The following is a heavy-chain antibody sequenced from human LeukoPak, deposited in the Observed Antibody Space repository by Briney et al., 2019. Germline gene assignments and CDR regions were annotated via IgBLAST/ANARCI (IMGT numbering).Heavy chain of an antibody. V-gene: IGHV3-33*01. Sequence: PGRSLRLSCAASGFTFSSYGMHWVRQAPGKGLEWVAVIWYDGSNKYYADSAKGRFTISRDNSKNTLYLQMNSLRAEDTAVYYCARDGSSGWYWVDYWGQGTLVTVSS. J-gene: IGHJ4*02. D-gene: IGHD6-19*01. CDR2: IWYDGSNK. CDR3: ARDGSSGWYWVDY. CDR1: GFTFSSYG.